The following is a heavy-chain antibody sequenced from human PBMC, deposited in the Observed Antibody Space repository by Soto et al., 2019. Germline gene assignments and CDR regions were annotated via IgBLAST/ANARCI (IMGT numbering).Heavy chain of an antibody. CDR3: ARPSARDGYNYNDAFDI. J-gene: IGHJ3*02. V-gene: IGHV1-69*13. D-gene: IGHD5-12*01. CDR1: GGTFSSYA. CDR2: IIPIFGTA. Sequence: SVKVSCKASGGTFSSYAISWVRQAPGQGLEWMGGIIPIFGTANYAQKFQGRVTITADESTSTAYMELSSLRSEDTAVYYCARPSARDGYNYNDAFDIWGRGTMVTVSS.